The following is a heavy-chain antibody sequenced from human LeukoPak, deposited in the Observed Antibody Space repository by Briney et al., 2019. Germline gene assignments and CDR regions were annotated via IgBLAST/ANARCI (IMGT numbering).Heavy chain of an antibody. Sequence: PSETLSLTCTVSDVSISSSSYYWGWIRQPPGKGLEWIGSIYYSGSTYYNPSLKSRVTISVDTSKNQFSLKLSSVTAADTAVYYCARHHPYYYYYMDVWGKGTTVTVSS. CDR2: IYYSGST. CDR1: DVSISSSSYY. CDR3: ARHHPYYYYYMDV. J-gene: IGHJ6*03. V-gene: IGHV4-39*01.